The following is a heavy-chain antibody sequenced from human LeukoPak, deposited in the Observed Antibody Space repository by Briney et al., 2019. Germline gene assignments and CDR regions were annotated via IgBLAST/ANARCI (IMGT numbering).Heavy chain of an antibody. Sequence: PSETLSLTCTVSGASISSGGYYWSWIRQHPGKGLEWIGYIYYSGSTYYNPSLKSRVTISVDTSKNQFSLKLSSVTAADTAVYYCARSRGYSYGYVSLWGQGTLVTVSS. CDR1: GASISSGGYY. CDR2: IYYSGST. J-gene: IGHJ4*02. V-gene: IGHV4-31*03. CDR3: ARSRGYSYGYVSL. D-gene: IGHD5-18*01.